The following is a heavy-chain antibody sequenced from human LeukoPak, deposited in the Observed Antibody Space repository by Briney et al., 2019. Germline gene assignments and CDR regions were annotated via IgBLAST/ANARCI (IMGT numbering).Heavy chain of an antibody. CDR3: AGRRVLDASFDY. D-gene: IGHD3-16*01. J-gene: IGHJ4*02. CDR2: IYSGDNT. CDR1: GFTVSDNY. Sequence: GSLRLSCAASGFTVSDNYMSWVRQAPGKGLEWVSVIYSGDNTYYVESVKGRFTISRDNSKNTLFLQMNRLRAEDTAVYYCAGRRVLDASFDYWGQGTLVTVSS. V-gene: IGHV3-66*02.